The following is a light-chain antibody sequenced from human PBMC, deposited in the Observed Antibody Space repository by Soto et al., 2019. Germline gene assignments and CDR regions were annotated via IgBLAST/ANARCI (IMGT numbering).Light chain of an antibody. Sequence: EILMTQSPATPSVSPGERVTLSCRASQSISSDLAWYQQKPGQAPRLLIYTASIRATGVPARFSGGGSGTEFTLIISSLQSEDFAVYYCQQYNKWPPLTFGGGTKVEIK. CDR3: QQYNKWPPLT. CDR1: QSISSD. J-gene: IGKJ4*01. CDR2: TAS. V-gene: IGKV3-15*01.